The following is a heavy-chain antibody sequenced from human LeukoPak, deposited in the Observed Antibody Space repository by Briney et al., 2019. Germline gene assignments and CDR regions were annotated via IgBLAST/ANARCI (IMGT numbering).Heavy chain of an antibody. J-gene: IGHJ5*02. D-gene: IGHD3/OR15-3a*01. CDR3: ARDHQDWRLFDP. CDR2: IYHSGNT. CDR1: GYSISSCYY. Sequence: PSETLSLTCTVSGYSISSCYYCGWIRQSPWKALEWIGSIYHSGNTHYNPSLKSRVTISVDTSNDQFSLKLNSVTAADTAVYYCARDHQDWRLFDPWGQGTLVTVSS. V-gene: IGHV4-38-2*02.